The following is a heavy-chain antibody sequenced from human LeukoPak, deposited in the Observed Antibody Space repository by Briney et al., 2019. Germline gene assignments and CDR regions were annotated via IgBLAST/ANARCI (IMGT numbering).Heavy chain of an antibody. CDR3: ARQIASAGTAGFDF. CDR2: IYSTGST. V-gene: IGHV4-4*07. D-gene: IGHD6-13*01. Sequence: PSETLSLTCTVSGGSISSYYWGWIRQPAGKGLEWIGRIYSTGSTNYNPSLKSWVTMSVDTSKNQFSLRLRSVTAADTAVYYCARQIASAGTAGFDFWGQGALVTVSS. J-gene: IGHJ4*02. CDR1: GGSISSYY.